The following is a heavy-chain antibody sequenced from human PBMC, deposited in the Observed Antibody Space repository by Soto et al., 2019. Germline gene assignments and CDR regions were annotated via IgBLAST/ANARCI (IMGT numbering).Heavy chain of an antibody. CDR3: ARRGGCGGDCYSRSFDY. CDR2: IIPLFGAA. J-gene: IGHJ4*02. D-gene: IGHD2-21*02. Sequence: QVQLVQSGAEVKKTGSSVKVSCKASGGIFSSYVISWVRQVPGQGLEWMGGIIPLFGAANYAQKFQGRLTMTTDTSTSTAYMELRSLRSDDTAVYYCARRGGCGGDCYSRSFDYWGQGTLVTVSS. CDR1: GGIFSSYV. V-gene: IGHV1-69*06.